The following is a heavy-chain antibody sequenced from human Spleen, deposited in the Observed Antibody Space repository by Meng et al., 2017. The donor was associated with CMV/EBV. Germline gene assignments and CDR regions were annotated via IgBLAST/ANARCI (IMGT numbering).Heavy chain of an antibody. CDR2: MNPHSGNA. J-gene: IGHJ4*02. V-gene: IGHV1-8*01. CDR1: GYPFTSYD. CDR3: ARMGYTSSWYAD. D-gene: IGHD6-13*01. Sequence: ASVKVSCKASGYPFTSYDVNWVRQATGQGLEWMGWMNPHSGNAGYAQKFQGRLTMTRNTSISTAYMELSSLRPEDTAVYYCARMGYTSSWYADWGQGTLVTVSS.